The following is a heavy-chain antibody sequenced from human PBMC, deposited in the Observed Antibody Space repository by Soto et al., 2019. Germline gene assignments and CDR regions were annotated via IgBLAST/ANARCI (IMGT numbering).Heavy chain of an antibody. CDR2: IYPGDSDT. D-gene: IGHD2-2*01. V-gene: IGHV5-51*01. CDR1: GYSFTSYW. J-gene: IGHJ6*02. CDR3: ARQGLLPAASYYYYGMDG. Sequence: GESLKISCKGSGYSFTSYWIGWVRQMPGKGLEWMGIIYPGDSDTRYSPSFQGQVTISADKSISTAYLQWSSLKASDTAMYYCARQGLLPAASYYYYGMDGWGQGTTVNVAS.